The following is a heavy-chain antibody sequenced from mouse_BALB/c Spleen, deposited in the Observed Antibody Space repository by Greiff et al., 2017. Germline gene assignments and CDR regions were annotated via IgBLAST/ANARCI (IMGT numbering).Heavy chain of an antibody. Sequence: QVQLQQSGAELVRPGSSVKISCKASGYAFSSYWMIWVKQRPGQGLEWIGQIYPGDGDTNYNGKFKGKATLTADKSSSTAYMQLSSLTSEDSAVYCCARGSNYAMDYWGQGTSVTVSS. CDR2: IYPGDGDT. J-gene: IGHJ4*01. CDR3: ARGSNYAMDY. V-gene: IGHV1-80*01. CDR1: GYAFSSYW.